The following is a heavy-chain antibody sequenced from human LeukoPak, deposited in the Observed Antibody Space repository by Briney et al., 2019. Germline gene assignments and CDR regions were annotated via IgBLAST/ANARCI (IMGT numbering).Heavy chain of an antibody. Sequence: SETLSLTCTVSGGSISSYHWSWIRQPPGKGLEWIGYIYYSGSTNYNPSLKSRVTISVDTSKNQFSLKLSSVTAADTAVYYCARDRYYYYGMDVWGQGTTVTVSS. V-gene: IGHV4-59*01. CDR1: GGSISSYH. J-gene: IGHJ6*02. CDR2: IYYSGST. CDR3: ARDRYYYYGMDV.